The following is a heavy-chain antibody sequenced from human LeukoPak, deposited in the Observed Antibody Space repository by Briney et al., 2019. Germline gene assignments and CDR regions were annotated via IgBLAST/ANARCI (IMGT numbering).Heavy chain of an antibody. CDR1: GGSIGSFF. Sequence: SETLSLTCTVSGGSIGSFFWSWIRQPPGKALEWIGYIHYSGSTKYNPSLKSRVTISVDTSENQFSLTLNSVTAADTAVYYCARSRGGYGDYGSWFDPWGQGILVIVSS. J-gene: IGHJ5*02. CDR2: IHYSGST. V-gene: IGHV4-59*01. D-gene: IGHD3-16*01. CDR3: ARSRGGYGDYGSWFDP.